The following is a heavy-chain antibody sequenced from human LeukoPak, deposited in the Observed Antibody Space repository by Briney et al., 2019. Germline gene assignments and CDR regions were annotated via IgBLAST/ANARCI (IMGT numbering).Heavy chain of an antibody. CDR1: GFTFSSYS. Sequence: PGGSLRLSCAASGFTFSSYSMNWVRQAPGKGLEWVSSISSSSSYIYYADSVKGRFTISRDNAKNSLYLQMNSLRAEDTAVYYCARGTPIVVVPAALYYFGYWGQGTLVTVSS. J-gene: IGHJ4*02. CDR3: ARGTPIVVVPAALYYFGY. D-gene: IGHD2-2*01. CDR2: ISSSSSYI. V-gene: IGHV3-21*01.